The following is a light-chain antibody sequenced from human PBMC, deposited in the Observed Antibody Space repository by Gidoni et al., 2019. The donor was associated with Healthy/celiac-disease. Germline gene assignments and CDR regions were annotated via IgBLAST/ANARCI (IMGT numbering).Light chain of an antibody. Sequence: DIQMTHSPSSLSASVGDRVTITCRASQGISSYLNWYQQHPGQAPKLLIYAASSLQSGVPSRFSGSGSGTDFTLTISSLQPEDFATYYWQQSYSTLWTFGQGTKLEIK. V-gene: IGKV1-39*01. CDR1: QGISSY. J-gene: IGKJ2*02. CDR3: QQSYSTLWT. CDR2: AAS.